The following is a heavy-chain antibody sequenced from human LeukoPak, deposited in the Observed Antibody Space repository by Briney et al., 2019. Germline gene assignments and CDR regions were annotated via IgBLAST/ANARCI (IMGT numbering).Heavy chain of an antibody. J-gene: IGHJ6*03. V-gene: IGHV4-39*01. Sequence: KASETLSLNCNVSGGSIGSSSSYWGWVRQPPGKALEWIASIYFTGATYFNPSLRSRLTIDIDTSKNHFSVNLRSVTAADTAVYYCARHYYLFGQSMDVWGEGTTVTVSS. D-gene: IGHD3-22*01. CDR1: GGSIGSSSSY. CDR3: ARHYYLFGQSMDV. CDR2: IYFTGAT.